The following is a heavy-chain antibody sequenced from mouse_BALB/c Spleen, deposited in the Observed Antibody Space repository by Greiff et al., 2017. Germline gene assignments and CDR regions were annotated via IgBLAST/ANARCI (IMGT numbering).Heavy chain of an antibody. D-gene: IGHD2-12*01. CDR3: ASGYDDAMDY. J-gene: IGHJ4*01. Sequence: VKVVESGGGLVKPGGSLKLSCAASGFTFSSYAMSWVRQTPEKRLEWVASISSGGSTYYPDSVKGRFTISRDNARNILYLQMSSLRSEDTAMYYCASGYDDAMDYWGQGAAGTGSS. CDR1: GFTFSSYA. CDR2: ISSGGST. V-gene: IGHV5-6-5*01.